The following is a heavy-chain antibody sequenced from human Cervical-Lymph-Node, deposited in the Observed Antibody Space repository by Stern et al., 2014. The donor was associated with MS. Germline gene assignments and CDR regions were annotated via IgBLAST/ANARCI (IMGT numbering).Heavy chain of an antibody. Sequence: QVQLVESGGGVVQPGRSLRLSCAASGFTFSSYGMHWVRQTPGQGLEWVAVIWYDGSNKYYADSVKGRFTISRDNSENTLYLQMNSLRAEDTAVYYCARGDSSSPLEYWGQGTLVTVSS. D-gene: IGHD6-6*01. CDR3: ARGDSSSPLEY. V-gene: IGHV3-33*01. CDR1: GFTFSSYG. J-gene: IGHJ4*02. CDR2: IWYDGSNK.